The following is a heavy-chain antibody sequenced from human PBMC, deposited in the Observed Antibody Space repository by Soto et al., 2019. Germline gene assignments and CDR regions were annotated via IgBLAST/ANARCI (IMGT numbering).Heavy chain of an antibody. J-gene: IGHJ4*02. D-gene: IGHD3-9*01. CDR1: GFTFNRYA. CDR3: AKGSHYDILTAYHAFDY. CDR2: NSGGGGGT. V-gene: IGHV3-23*01. Sequence: GGPLRPPCPASGFTFNRYAMNWVRQAPGKGLEWISSNSGGGGGTNHADSVKGRLTISRDNSKNTLYLQMNSLRAEDTALYYCAKGSHYDILTAYHAFDYWGPGTVVTVS.